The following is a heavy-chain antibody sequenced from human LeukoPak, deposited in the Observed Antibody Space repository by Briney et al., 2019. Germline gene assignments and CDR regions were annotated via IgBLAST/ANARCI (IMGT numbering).Heavy chain of an antibody. CDR3: AGAGSETQWRAFDF. D-gene: IGHD6-19*01. CDR1: GFTFSRYD. J-gene: IGHJ4*02. Sequence: GGSLRLSCAASGFTFSRYDMHWVRQATGKGLEWVSGIGTAGDTYYAGSVKGRFTISRENAKNSLYLQMNSLAAGDTAVYYCAGAGSETQWRAFDFWGQGALVTVFS. CDR2: IGTAGDT. V-gene: IGHV3-13*01.